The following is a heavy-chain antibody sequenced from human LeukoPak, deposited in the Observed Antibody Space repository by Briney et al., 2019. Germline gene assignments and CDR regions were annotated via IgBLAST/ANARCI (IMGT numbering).Heavy chain of an antibody. V-gene: IGHV4-39*01. J-gene: IGHJ6*02. CDR3: ARRRLDTVTTSSGYYYYYYGMDV. CDR1: GGSISSSSYY. Sequence: SSETLSLTCAVSGGSISSSSYYWGWIRQPPGKGLEWIGSIYYSGSTYYNPSLRSRVTISVDTSKNQFSLKLSSVTAADTAVYYCARRRLDTVTTSSGYYYYYYGMDVWGQGTTVTVSS. CDR2: IYYSGST. D-gene: IGHD4-17*01.